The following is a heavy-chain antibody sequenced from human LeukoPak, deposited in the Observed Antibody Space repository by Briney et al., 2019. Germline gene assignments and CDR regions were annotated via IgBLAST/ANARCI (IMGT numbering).Heavy chain of an antibody. CDR2: LYHSGST. J-gene: IGHJ4*02. D-gene: IGHD5-18*01. CDR1: GGSFSGYY. V-gene: IGHV4-34*01. CDR3: ARVGGYSVYYFAY. Sequence: SETLSLTCAVYGGSFSGYYWSWIRQPPGKGLEWIGYLYHSGSTYYNPSLKSRVTISVDRSKNQFSLKLSSVTAADTAVYYCARVGGYSVYYFAYRGPGPLVTVSS.